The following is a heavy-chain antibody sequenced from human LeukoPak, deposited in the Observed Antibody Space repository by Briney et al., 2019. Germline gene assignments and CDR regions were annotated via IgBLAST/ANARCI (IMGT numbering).Heavy chain of an antibody. D-gene: IGHD5-12*01. CDR3: AGRDANVNIVPTLFPFDY. V-gene: IGHV3-11*01. CDR1: GFTFSDYY. CDR2: ITSSGSTI. Sequence: GGSLRLSCAASGFTFSDYYMSWIRQAPGKGLEWVSYITSSGSTIYYADSMKGRFTISRDNAKNSLYLQMNSLRAEDTAVYYCAGRDANVNIVPTLFPFDYWGQGTLVTVSS. J-gene: IGHJ4*02.